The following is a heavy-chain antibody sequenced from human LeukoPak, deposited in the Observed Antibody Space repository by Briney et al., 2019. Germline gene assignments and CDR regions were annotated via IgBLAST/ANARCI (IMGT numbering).Heavy chain of an antibody. J-gene: IGHJ4*02. CDR3: ARFRYFDWLFVDY. Sequence: GGSLRLSCAASGFTFSDYYMSWIRQAPGKGLEWVSYISSSGSTIYYADSVKGRFTISRDNAKNSLYLQMNSLRAEDTAVYYCARFRYFDWLFVDYWGQGTLVTVSS. D-gene: IGHD3-9*01. CDR1: GFTFSDYY. CDR2: ISSSGSTI. V-gene: IGHV3-11*01.